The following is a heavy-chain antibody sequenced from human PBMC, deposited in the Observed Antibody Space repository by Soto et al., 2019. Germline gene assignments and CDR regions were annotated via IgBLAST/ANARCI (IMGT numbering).Heavy chain of an antibody. CDR3: TRDHGIRGYSGFDLDY. J-gene: IGHJ4*02. Sequence: SWISKAKGKGLEWIAYICERSDTIYHADSVKGRFTISRDNAKNSLYLQMNSLRLEDTAVYYCTRDHGIRGYSGFDLDYWGRGTLVTVSS. D-gene: IGHD5-12*01. CDR2: ICERSDTI. V-gene: IGHV3-11*04.